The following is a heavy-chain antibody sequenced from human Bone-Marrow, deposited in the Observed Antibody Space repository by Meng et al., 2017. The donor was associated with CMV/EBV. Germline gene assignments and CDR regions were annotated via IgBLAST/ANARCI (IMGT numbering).Heavy chain of an antibody. V-gene: IGHV1-18*01. D-gene: IGHD3-22*01. Sequence: ASVKVSCKASGYTFTGYGISWVRQAPGQGLEWMGWISAYNGNTNYAQKLQGRVTMTTDTSTSTAYMELRSLRSEDTAVYYCARGAGENTYYYDSSGSTYYYYYGMNVWGQGTMVTVSS. CDR1: GYTFTGYG. J-gene: IGHJ6*02. CDR2: ISAYNGNT. CDR3: ARGAGENTYYYDSSGSTYYYYYGMNV.